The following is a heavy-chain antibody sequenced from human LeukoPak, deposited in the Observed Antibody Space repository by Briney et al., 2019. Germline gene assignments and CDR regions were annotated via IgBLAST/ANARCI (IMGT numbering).Heavy chain of an antibody. CDR1: GYTFTSYG. D-gene: IGHD3-10*01. CDR2: ISAYNGNT. J-gene: IGHJ4*02. CDR3: ARDAWITMVRGVIPFDY. Sequence: GASVKVSCKASGYTFTSYGISWVRQAPGQGLEWMGWISAYNGNTNYAQKLQGRVTMTTDTSTSTAYMELRSLRSDDTAVYYCARDAWITMVRGVIPFDYWGQGTLVTVSS. V-gene: IGHV1-18*01.